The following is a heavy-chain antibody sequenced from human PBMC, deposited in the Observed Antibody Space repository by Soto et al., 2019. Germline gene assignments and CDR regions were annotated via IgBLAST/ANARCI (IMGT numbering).Heavy chain of an antibody. D-gene: IGHD3-22*01. V-gene: IGHV3-30*18. CDR1: GFTFSSYG. Sequence: QVQLVESGGGVVQPGRSLRLSCAASGFTFSSYGMHWVRQAPGKGLEWVAVISYDGSNKYYADSVKGRFTISRDNSKNTWYLQMNSLRAEDPAVYYCAKDGPYDTPRGAFDIWGQGTMVTVSS. J-gene: IGHJ3*02. CDR3: AKDGPYDTPRGAFDI. CDR2: ISYDGSNK.